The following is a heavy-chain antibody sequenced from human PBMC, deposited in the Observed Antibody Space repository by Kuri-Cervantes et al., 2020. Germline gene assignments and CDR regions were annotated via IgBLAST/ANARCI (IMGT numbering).Heavy chain of an antibody. D-gene: IGHD4-11*01. J-gene: IGHJ6*02. CDR2: IYYSGST. Sequence: GSLRLSCTVSGGPVSSAGYYWSWIRQPPGKGLEWIGYIYYSGSTNYNPSLKSRVTISVDTSKNQFSLKLSSVTAADTAVYYCATRGGYSPPPSYYYYYGMDVWGQGTTVTVSS. CDR3: ATRGGYSPPPSYYYYYGMDV. V-gene: IGHV4-61*08. CDR1: GGPVSSAGYY.